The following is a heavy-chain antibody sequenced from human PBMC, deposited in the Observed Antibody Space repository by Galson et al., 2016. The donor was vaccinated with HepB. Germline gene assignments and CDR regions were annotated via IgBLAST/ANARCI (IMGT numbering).Heavy chain of an antibody. CDR2: TYVRGTT. V-gene: IGHV4-61*02. CDR1: GGSITSGEHY. CDR3: ARGQEDLSWAFDI. J-gene: IGHJ3*02. Sequence: TLSLTCNVSGGSITSGEHYWGWIRQSAGKGLEWIGRTYVRGTTDYNSSLKSRVSISVDTSTNQFSLELTSVTAADTAVYYCARGQEDLSWAFDIWGQGTMVTVSS.